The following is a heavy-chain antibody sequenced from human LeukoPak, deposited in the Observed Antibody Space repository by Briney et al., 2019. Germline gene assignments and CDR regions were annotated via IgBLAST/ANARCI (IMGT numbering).Heavy chain of an antibody. V-gene: IGHV3-30*02. J-gene: IGHJ4*02. CDR3: ARDQTYYDILTGLDY. CDR1: GFTFSSYG. CDR2: IRYDGSNK. D-gene: IGHD3-9*01. Sequence: GGSLRLSCAASGFTFSSYGMHWVRQAPGKGLEWVAFIRYDGSNKYYADSVKGRFTISRDNSKNTLYLQMNSLRAEDTAVYYCARDQTYYDILTGLDYWGQGTLVTVSS.